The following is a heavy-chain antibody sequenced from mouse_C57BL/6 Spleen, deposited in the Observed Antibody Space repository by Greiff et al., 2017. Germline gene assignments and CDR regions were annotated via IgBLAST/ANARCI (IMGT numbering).Heavy chain of an antibody. CDR1: GYTFTSYW. CDR3: AREGYAMDY. V-gene: IGHV1-52*01. J-gene: IGHJ4*01. Sequence: QVQLQQPGAELVRPGSSVTLSCKASGYTFTSYWMHWVKQRPIQGLEWIGNIDPSDSETHYNQKFKDKATLTVDKSSSTAYMQLSSLTSEDSAVYYCAREGYAMDYWGQGTSVTVSS. CDR2: IDPSDSET.